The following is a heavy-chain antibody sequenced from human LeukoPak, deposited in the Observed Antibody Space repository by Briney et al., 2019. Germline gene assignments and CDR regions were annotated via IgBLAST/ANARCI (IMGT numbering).Heavy chain of an antibody. D-gene: IGHD3-22*01. V-gene: IGHV3-7*01. J-gene: IGHJ4*02. CDR1: GFTFSSYW. Sequence: GGSLRLSCAASGFTFSSYWMSWVRQAPGKGLEWVANIKQDGTETYYVDSVKGRFTISRDNAKNPVFLQMNSLRAEDTAVYFCARDRALYDRSGYFYTEDDYWGQGTQVTVSS. CDR2: IKQDGTET. CDR3: ARDRALYDRSGYFYTEDDY.